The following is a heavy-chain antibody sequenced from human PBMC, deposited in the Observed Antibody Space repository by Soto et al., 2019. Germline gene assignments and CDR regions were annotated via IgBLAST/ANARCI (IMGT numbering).Heavy chain of an antibody. CDR3: SWQGLSFYDASGYYDY. J-gene: IGHJ4*02. Sequence: SETLSLTCTVSGGSISSYYWSWIRQPPGKGLEWIGYIYYSGSTNYNPSLKSRVTISVDTSKNQFSLKLSSVTAADTAVYTCSWQGLSFYDASGYYDYWGQGPVVTVSS. CDR1: GGSISSYY. CDR2: IYYSGST. D-gene: IGHD3-22*01. V-gene: IGHV4-59*08.